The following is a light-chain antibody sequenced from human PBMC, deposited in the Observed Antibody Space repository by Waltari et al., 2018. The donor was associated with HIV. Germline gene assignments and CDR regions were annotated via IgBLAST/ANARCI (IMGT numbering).Light chain of an antibody. CDR3: LTYVSDTGTWK. CDR2: DVS. Sequence: QSPLTQPASVSGNPGQSVTITCTGTNIDVGNYNLVSWYQQHPGKAPKLLIYDVSKRPSGVSRRFSGSKSCDWASLTISGLLAEDESDDCGLTYVSDTGTWKFGGGTYLTV. CDR1: NIDVGNYNL. J-gene: IGLJ3*02. V-gene: IGLV2-23*02.